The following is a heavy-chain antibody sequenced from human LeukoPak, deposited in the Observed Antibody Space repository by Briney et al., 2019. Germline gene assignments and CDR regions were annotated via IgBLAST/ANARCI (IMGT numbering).Heavy chain of an antibody. CDR2: ISYDGSNK. V-gene: IGHV3-30*01. Sequence: GGSLRLSCAASGFTFSSYAMHWVRQAPGKGLEWVAVISYDGSNKYYADSVKGRFTISRDNSKNTLYLQMNSLRAEDTAVYYCARDSSGWYFGDFDYWGQGTLVTVYS. CDR1: GFTFSSYA. J-gene: IGHJ4*02. CDR3: ARDSSGWYFGDFDY. D-gene: IGHD6-19*01.